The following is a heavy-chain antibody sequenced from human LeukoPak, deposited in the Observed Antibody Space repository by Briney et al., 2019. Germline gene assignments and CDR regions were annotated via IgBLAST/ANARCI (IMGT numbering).Heavy chain of an antibody. CDR2: IYYIGNT. D-gene: IGHD4-11*01. V-gene: IGHV4-59*12. Sequence: SETLSLTCTVSGGSISPYYWSWIRQPPGKGLEWVGYIYYIGNTNYNPSLKSRVTISLDTSKNQFSLKLSSVTAADTAVYYCAREPRGNYGLDWFDPWGQGTLVTVSS. CDR3: AREPRGNYGLDWFDP. CDR1: GGSISPYY. J-gene: IGHJ5*02.